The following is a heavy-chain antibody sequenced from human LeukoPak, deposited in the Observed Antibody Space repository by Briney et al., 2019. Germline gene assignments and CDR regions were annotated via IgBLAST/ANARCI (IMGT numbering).Heavy chain of an antibody. J-gene: IGHJ4*02. CDR2: ISAYNGNA. D-gene: IGHD3-10*01. V-gene: IGHV1-18*01. CDR3: ARTPKRFGELYQSADY. Sequence: GASVKVSCKASGYTFTNHGITGVRQPPGQGLEWMGWISAYNGNADYAQSFQGRVTMTTDTSTSTAYMELRSLRSDDTGVYYCARTPKRFGELYQSADYWGQGTLVTVSS. CDR1: GYTFTNHG.